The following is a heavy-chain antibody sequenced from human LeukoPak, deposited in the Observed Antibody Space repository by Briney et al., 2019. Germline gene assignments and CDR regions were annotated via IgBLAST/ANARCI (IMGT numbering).Heavy chain of an antibody. D-gene: IGHD3-9*01. CDR3: ARGERGYFFITSCSPPPEY. V-gene: IGHV3-21*01. J-gene: IGHJ4*02. Sequence: PGGSLRLSCAASGFTFSSYSMNWVRQAPGKGLEWVSSISSSSSYIYYADSEKGRFTISRDNAKNSLYLQMNSLRAEDTAVYYWARGERGYFFITSCSPPPEYWGQGNLVTVSS. CDR2: ISSSSSYI. CDR1: GFTFSSYS.